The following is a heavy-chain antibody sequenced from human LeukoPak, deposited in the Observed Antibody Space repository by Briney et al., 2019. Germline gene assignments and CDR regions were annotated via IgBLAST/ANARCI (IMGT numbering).Heavy chain of an antibody. Sequence: GGSLRLSCAASGFTFSSYSMNWVRQAPGKGLEWVSSISSSSSYIYYADSVKGRFTISRDNAKNSLYLQMNSLRAEDTAVYYCARDGSSIVVEGRGAFDIWGQGTMVTVSS. D-gene: IGHD2-15*01. CDR1: GFTFSSYS. CDR3: ARDGSSIVVEGRGAFDI. J-gene: IGHJ3*02. CDR2: ISSSSSYI. V-gene: IGHV3-21*01.